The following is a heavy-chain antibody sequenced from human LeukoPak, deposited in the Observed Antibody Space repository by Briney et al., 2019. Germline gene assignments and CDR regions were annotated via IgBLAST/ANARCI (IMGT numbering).Heavy chain of an antibody. V-gene: IGHV4-59*01. CDR3: ARIRITMVRGVINYFDY. J-gene: IGHJ4*02. CDR2: VHYSGTA. D-gene: IGHD3-10*01. Sequence: PSETLSLTCTVSDGSITNYDWSWVRQPPGKGLEFIGHVHYSGTADYNPSLKSRVTISIDTSKKHFFLKLKSVTAADTAVYYCARIRITMVRGVINYFDYWGQGTLVTVSS. CDR1: DGSITNYD.